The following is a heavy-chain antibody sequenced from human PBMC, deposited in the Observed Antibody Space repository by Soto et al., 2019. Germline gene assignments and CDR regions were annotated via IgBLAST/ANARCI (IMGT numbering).Heavy chain of an antibody. V-gene: IGHV5-51*01. D-gene: IGHD5-12*01. Sequence: GESLKISCKGSGYRFTIYWIGWVRQMPGKGLERMAIIYPGDSDTRYSPSFQGQVTISADKSISTAYLQWSSLKASDTAMYYCARLLYGDGYPDSVLDYWGQGTLVTVSS. CDR2: IYPGDSDT. CDR3: ARLLYGDGYPDSVLDY. CDR1: GYRFTIYW. J-gene: IGHJ4*02.